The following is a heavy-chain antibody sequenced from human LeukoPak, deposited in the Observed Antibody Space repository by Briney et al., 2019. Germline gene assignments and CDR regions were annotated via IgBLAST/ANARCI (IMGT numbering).Heavy chain of an antibody. CDR3: AKDRDTMVRGVTKSVAFDY. CDR1: GYSISSGYY. J-gene: IGHJ4*02. D-gene: IGHD3-10*01. V-gene: IGHV4-38-2*02. Sequence: KPSETLSLTCTVSGYSISSGYYWGWIRQPPGKGLEWIGSIYHSGSTYYNPSLKSRVTISVDTSKNQFSLKLSSVTAADTAVYYCAKDRDTMVRGVTKSVAFDYWGQGTLVTVSS. CDR2: IYHSGST.